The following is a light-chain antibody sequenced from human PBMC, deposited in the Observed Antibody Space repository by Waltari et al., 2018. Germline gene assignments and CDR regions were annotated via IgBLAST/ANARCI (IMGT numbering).Light chain of an antibody. J-gene: IGLJ1*01. Sequence: QSALTQPRSVSGSLGQSVTISCTGTSSDVGYYYYVSWYQQHPGKALKLLIHDVNRRPSGVPSLFSGSKSVNPASLTISWLQAEDEADYYCCSYAGSDTFQVFGAGTKVTVL. CDR3: CSYAGSDTFQV. V-gene: IGLV2-11*01. CDR1: SSDVGYYYY. CDR2: DVN.